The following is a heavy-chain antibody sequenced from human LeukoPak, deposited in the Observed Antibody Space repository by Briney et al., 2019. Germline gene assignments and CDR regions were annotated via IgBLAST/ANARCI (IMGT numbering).Heavy chain of an antibody. CDR2: INPSGGST. J-gene: IGHJ3*02. CDR1: GYTFTSYY. Sequence: ASVKVSCKASGYTFTSYYMHWVRQAPGQGLEWMGIINPSGGSTSYAQKFQGRVTMTRDTPTSTAYMELSSLRAEDTAVYYCARGTLALGFGELLLDIWGQGTMVTVSS. CDR3: ARGTLALGFGELLLDI. D-gene: IGHD3-10*01. V-gene: IGHV1-46*01.